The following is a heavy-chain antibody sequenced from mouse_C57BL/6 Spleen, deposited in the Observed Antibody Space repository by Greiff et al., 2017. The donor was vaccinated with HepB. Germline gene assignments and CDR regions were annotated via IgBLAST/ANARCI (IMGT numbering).Heavy chain of an antibody. D-gene: IGHD2-4*01. Sequence: QVQLKQPGAELVKPGASVKLSCKASGYTFTSYWMHWVKQRPGQGLEWIGMIHPNSGSTNYNEKFKSKATLTVDKSSSTAYMQLSSLTSEDSAVYYCASPGDYDPFDYWGQGTTLTVSS. CDR1: GYTFTSYW. CDR2: IHPNSGST. CDR3: ASPGDYDPFDY. V-gene: IGHV1-64*01. J-gene: IGHJ2*01.